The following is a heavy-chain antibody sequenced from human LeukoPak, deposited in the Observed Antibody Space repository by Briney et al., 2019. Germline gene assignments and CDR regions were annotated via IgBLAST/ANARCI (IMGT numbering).Heavy chain of an antibody. V-gene: IGHV3-20*04. CDR1: GFTFDDYA. Sequence: GGSLRLSCAASGFTFDDYAMSWVRQAPGKGLEWVSGITWNGGRTGYADSVKGRFTISRDNAKNSLCLQMNSLREEDTAVYYCARVRSSYYFDYWGQGTLVTVSP. CDR3: ARVRSSYYFDY. CDR2: ITWNGGRT. D-gene: IGHD6-6*01. J-gene: IGHJ4*02.